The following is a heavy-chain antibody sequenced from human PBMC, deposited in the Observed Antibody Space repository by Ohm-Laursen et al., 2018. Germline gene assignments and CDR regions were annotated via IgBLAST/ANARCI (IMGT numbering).Heavy chain of an antibody. Sequence: SLRLSCTASGFTFSSYAMTWVRQAPGKGLEWVSVISGSGGNTYYADSVKGRFTISRDNSKNTLFLQMNSLGADDTAAYYCARGGAVTEVLQFFYYGVDVWGQGTTVTVSS. D-gene: IGHD1-26*01. CDR3: ARGGAVTEVLQFFYYGVDV. J-gene: IGHJ6*02. CDR1: GFTFSSYA. CDR2: ISGSGGNT. V-gene: IGHV3-23*01.